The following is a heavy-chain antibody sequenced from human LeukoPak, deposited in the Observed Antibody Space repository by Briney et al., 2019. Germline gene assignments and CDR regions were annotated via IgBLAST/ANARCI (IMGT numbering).Heavy chain of an antibody. V-gene: IGHV3-30*02. CDR3: AKVGVATTGS. D-gene: IGHD5-12*01. CDR1: VFTYSSYG. Sequence: GGSLRLSCAASVFTYSSYGMHWVRQAPGKGLEWVAFIRYDGSNKYYADSVKGRFTISRDNSKNTLYLQMNSLRAEDTAVYYCAKVGVATTGSWGQGTLVTVSS. CDR2: IRYDGSNK. J-gene: IGHJ4*02.